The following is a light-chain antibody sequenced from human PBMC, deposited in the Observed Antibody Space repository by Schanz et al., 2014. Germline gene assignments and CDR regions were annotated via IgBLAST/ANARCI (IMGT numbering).Light chain of an antibody. J-gene: IGKJ4*01. Sequence: DIVMTQSPDSLAVSLGERATINCRSSQSVLYRSNNKNYLAWYQQKPGQPPKLLIYWASTRESGVPDRFSGSESGKDFTLTISSLQPDDFATYYCQQYNSYSLTFGGGTKVEIK. CDR3: QQYNSYSLT. V-gene: IGKV4-1*01. CDR1: QSVLYRSNNKNY. CDR2: WAS.